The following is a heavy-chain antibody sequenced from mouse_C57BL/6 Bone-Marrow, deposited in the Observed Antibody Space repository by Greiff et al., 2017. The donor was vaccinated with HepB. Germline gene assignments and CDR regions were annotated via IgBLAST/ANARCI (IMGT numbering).Heavy chain of an antibody. D-gene: IGHD1-1*01. V-gene: IGHV2-5*01. CDR2: IWRGGST. J-gene: IGHJ1*03. CDR1: GFSFTSYG. Sequence: QVQLQQSGPGLVQPSQSLSITCTVSGFSFTSYGVTWVRQSPGKGLEWLGEIWRGGSTDYNADFLSRLSITKDKSKSQGFFKMNRLQADDTAIYYCAKIRRYSRRYGWYFDVWGTGTTVTVSS. CDR3: AKIRRYSRRYGWYFDV.